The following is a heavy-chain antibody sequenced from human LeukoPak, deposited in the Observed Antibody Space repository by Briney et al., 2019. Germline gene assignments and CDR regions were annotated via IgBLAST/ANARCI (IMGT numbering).Heavy chain of an antibody. Sequence: ASVKVSCKASGDIFTNYYIHWVRQAPGQGLEWMGIINPSGGSTTYAQKFQGRVTMTRDTSTSTVYMELSSLRSEDTAVYYCARGGAGDGYTSGGYFDYWGQGTLVTVSS. CDR3: ARGGAGDGYTSGGYFDY. CDR2: INPSGGST. CDR1: GDIFTNYY. V-gene: IGHV1-46*01. J-gene: IGHJ4*02. D-gene: IGHD5-24*01.